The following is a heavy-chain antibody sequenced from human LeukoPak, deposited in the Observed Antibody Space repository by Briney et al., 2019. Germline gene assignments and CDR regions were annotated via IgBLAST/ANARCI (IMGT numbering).Heavy chain of an antibody. CDR2: ITGSGANT. CDR3: YYYDSSGFYPQTKIDY. D-gene: IGHD3-22*01. J-gene: IGHJ4*02. V-gene: IGHV3-23*01. CDR1: GFSFSTYS. Sequence: GGSLRLSCAGSGFSFSTYSMNWVRQAPGKGLEWVSGITGSGANTYYADSVKGRFTISSDNSKNTLYLRMNSLRAEDTAVYYCYYYDSSGFYPQTKIDYWGQGTLVTVSS.